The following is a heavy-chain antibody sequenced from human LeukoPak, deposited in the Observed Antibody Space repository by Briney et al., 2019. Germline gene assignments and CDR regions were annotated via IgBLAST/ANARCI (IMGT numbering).Heavy chain of an antibody. D-gene: IGHD6-13*01. J-gene: IGHJ4*02. V-gene: IGHV3-7*04. CDR3: ARVRGSSWSTYYFDY. CDR2: IKQDGSEK. CDR1: GFTFSSYW. Sequence: GGSLRLSCAASGFTFSSYWMSWVRQAPGKGLEWVANIKQDGSEKYYVDSVKGRFTISRDNAKNSLYLQMNSLRAEDTAVYYCARVRGSSWSTYYFDYWGQGTLVTVSS.